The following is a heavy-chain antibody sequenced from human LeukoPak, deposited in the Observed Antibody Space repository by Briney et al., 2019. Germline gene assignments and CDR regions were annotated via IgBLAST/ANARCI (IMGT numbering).Heavy chain of an antibody. CDR3: ARSGTIFGVVIPAHFDY. Sequence: ASVKVSCKASGGTFSSYAISWVRQAPGQGLEWMGGIIPIFGTANYAQKFQGRVTITTDESTSTAYMELSSLRSEDTAVYYCARSGTIFGVVIPAHFDYWGQETLVTVSS. CDR2: IIPIFGTA. J-gene: IGHJ4*02. D-gene: IGHD3-3*01. CDR1: GGTFSSYA. V-gene: IGHV1-69*05.